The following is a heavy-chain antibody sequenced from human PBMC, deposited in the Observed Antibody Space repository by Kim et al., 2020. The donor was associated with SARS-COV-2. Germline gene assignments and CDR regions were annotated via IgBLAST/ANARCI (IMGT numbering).Heavy chain of an antibody. V-gene: IGHV1-2*02. J-gene: IGHJ4*02. Sequence: ASVKVSCKASGYTFAGYFIHWVRQALGQRLEWIGWIDPNTGDANHAQKFQGRVTMTRDTSISTAYMELSTLISDDTAIYYCARTQGLDYWGQGTQVTVSS. CDR2: IDPNTGDA. CDR1: GYTFAGYF. CDR3: ARTQGLDY.